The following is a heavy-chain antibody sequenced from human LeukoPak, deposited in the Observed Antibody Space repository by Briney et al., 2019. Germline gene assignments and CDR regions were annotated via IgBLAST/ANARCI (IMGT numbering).Heavy chain of an antibody. Sequence: PGGSLRLSCAASGFTFSSYAMHWVRQAPGKGLEWVAVISYDGSNKYYADSVKGRFTISRDNSKNTLYLQMNSLRAEDTAVYYCALTDGYSSGWFDYWGQGTLVTVSS. CDR3: ALTDGYSSGWFDY. D-gene: IGHD6-19*01. CDR1: GFTFSSYA. CDR2: ISYDGSNK. J-gene: IGHJ4*02. V-gene: IGHV3-30-3*02.